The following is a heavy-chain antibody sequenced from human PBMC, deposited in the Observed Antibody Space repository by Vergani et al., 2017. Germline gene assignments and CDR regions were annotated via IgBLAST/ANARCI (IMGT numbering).Heavy chain of an antibody. CDR2: IIPSFGTA. V-gene: IGHV1-69*01. D-gene: IGHD6-19*01. CDR3: ARESHSGQWLVQAFDI. CDR1: GGTFSSYA. Sequence: QVQLVQSGAEVKKPGSSVKVSCKASGGTFSSYAISWVRQAPGQGLEWMGGIIPSFGTANYAQTFQGRVTITADESTSTAYMELSSLRSEDTAVYYCARESHSGQWLVQAFDIWGQGTMVTVSS. J-gene: IGHJ3*02.